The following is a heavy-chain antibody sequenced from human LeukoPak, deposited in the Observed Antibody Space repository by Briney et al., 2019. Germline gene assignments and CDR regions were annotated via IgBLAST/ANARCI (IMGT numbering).Heavy chain of an antibody. V-gene: IGHV1-18*01. CDR1: GYTFTSYG. CDR3: ARDRGAAIPHDAFDI. D-gene: IGHD2-21*02. CDR2: ISAYNGNT. J-gene: IGHJ3*02. Sequence: ASVKVSCKASGYTFTSYGISWVRQAPGQGLEWMGWISAYNGNTNYAQKLQGRVTMTTDTSTSTAYMGLRSLRSDDTAVYYCARDRGAAIPHDAFDIWGQGTMVTVSS.